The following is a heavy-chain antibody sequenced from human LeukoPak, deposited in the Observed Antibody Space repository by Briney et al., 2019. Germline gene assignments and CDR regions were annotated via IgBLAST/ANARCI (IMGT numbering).Heavy chain of an antibody. Sequence: GGSLRLSCAASGFTFSSYAMHWVRQAPGKGLEWLTFISYTGRDKYYADSVKGRFTTSRDNSKNTLYLQMNSLRAEDTALYYCARDSSMTPVTMDFDYWGQGTLVTVSS. V-gene: IGHV3-30*04. J-gene: IGHJ4*02. D-gene: IGHD4-17*01. CDR1: GFTFSSYA. CDR2: ISYTGRDK. CDR3: ARDSSMTPVTMDFDY.